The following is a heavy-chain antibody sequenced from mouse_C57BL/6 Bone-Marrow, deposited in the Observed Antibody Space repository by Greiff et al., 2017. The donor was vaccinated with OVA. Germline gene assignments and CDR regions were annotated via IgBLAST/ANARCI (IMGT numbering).Heavy chain of an antibody. J-gene: IGHJ4*01. CDR3: ARVRVVYYAMDY. CDR1: GYTFTSYG. Sequence: QLKESGAELARPGASVKLSCKASGYTFTSYGISWVKQRTGQGLEWIGEIYPRSGNTYYNEKFKGKATLTADKSSSTAYMELRSLTSEDSAVYFCARVRVVYYAMDYWGQGTSVTVSS. V-gene: IGHV1-81*01. D-gene: IGHD1-1*01. CDR2: IYPRSGNT.